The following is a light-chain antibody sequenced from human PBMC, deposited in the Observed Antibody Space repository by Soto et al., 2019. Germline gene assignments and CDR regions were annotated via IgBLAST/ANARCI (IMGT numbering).Light chain of an antibody. J-gene: IGLJ2*01. V-gene: IGLV6-57*04. CDR1: SGSIAGYY. CDR2: EDS. CDR3: QSYDSNDHVV. Sequence: NFMLTQPHSVSESPGKTVTNSCTRSSGSIAGYYVQWYQQRPDSAPTTVIYEDSQRPSGVPDRFSGSIDRPSNSASLTISTLKPEDEADYFCQSYDSNDHVVFGGGTKLTVL.